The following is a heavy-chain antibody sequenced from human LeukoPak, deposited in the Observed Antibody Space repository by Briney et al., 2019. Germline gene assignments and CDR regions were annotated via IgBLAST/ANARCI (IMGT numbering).Heavy chain of an antibody. J-gene: IGHJ4*02. CDR2: ISGSGGST. D-gene: IGHD6-13*01. Sequence: GGSLRLSCAASGFTFSSYAMSWVRQAPGKGLEWVSAISGSGGSTYYADSVKGRFSISRDNSKNTLYLQMNSLRAEDTAVYYCAKLIGSGSSGYWGPVDYWGQGTPVTVSS. V-gene: IGHV3-23*01. CDR1: GFTFSSYA. CDR3: AKLIGSGSSGYWGPVDY.